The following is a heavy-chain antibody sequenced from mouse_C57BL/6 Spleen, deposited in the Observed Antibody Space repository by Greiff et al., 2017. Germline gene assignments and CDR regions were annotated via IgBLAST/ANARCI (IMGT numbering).Heavy chain of an antibody. CDR1: GFTFSSYA. V-gene: IGHV5-9-1*02. CDR3: TRDVYYYGSSYGLAY. J-gene: IGHJ3*01. D-gene: IGHD1-1*01. Sequence: EVQRVESGEGLVKPGGSLKLSCAASGFTFSSYAMSWVRQTPEKRLEWVAYISSGGDYIYYADTVKGRFTISRDNARNTLYLQMSSLKSEDTAMYYCTRDVYYYGSSYGLAYWGQGTLVTVSA. CDR2: ISSGGDYI.